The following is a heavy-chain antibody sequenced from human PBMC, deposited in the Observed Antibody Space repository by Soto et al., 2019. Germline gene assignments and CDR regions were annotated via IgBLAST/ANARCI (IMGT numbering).Heavy chain of an antibody. CDR1: GGTFSSYA. J-gene: IGHJ6*02. Sequence: QVQLVQSGAEVKKPGSSVKVSCKASGGTFSSYAISWVRQAPGQGLEWMGGIIPIFGTANYAQKFQGRVTIAADESTSTAYMELSSLRSEDTAVYYWARVRDTAMAPYYYYGMDVWGQGTTVTVSS. CDR3: ARVRDTAMAPYYYYGMDV. V-gene: IGHV1-69*01. CDR2: IIPIFGTA. D-gene: IGHD5-18*01.